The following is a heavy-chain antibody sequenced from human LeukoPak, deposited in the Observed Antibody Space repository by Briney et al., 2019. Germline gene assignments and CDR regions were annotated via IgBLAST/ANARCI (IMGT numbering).Heavy chain of an antibody. D-gene: IGHD3-3*01. V-gene: IGHV4-39*07. CDR2: IYYSGST. CDR3: ARGGQSITTFGVVIPPFLR. J-gene: IGHJ4*02. CDR1: GGSISSSSYY. Sequence: SETLSLTCTVSGGSISSSSYYWGWIRQPPGKGLEWIGSIYYSGSTYYNPSLKSRVTISVDTSKNQFSLKLSSVTAADTAVYYCARGGQSITTFGVVIPPFLRWGQGTLVTVSS.